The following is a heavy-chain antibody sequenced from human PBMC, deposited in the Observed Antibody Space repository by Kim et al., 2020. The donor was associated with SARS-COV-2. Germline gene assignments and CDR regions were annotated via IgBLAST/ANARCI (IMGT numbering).Heavy chain of an antibody. CDR3: AKSGLPWLVRGGLVDNW. V-gene: IGHV3-30*18. J-gene: IGHJ5*01. Sequence: GGSLRLSCAASGFTFSSYGMHWVRQAPGKGLEWVAVISYDGSNKYYADSVKGRFTISRDNSTNTLYLQMNSLRAEDMAVYYCAKSGLPWLVRGGLVDNW. CDR1: GFTFSSYG. D-gene: IGHD6-19*01. CDR2: ISYDGSNK.